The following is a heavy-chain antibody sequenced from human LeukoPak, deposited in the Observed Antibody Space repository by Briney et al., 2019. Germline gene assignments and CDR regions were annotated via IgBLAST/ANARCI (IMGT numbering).Heavy chain of an antibody. V-gene: IGHV4-59*08. CDR2: IQYSGST. Sequence: SETLSLTCTVYGGSISGYYWSWIRQPPGKGLEWIGYIQYSGSTNYNPSLKSRVTISVDTSKNHFSLKLTSVTAADTAVYYCARRETLTSADPGTFDIWGQGTMVTVSS. D-gene: IGHD4-17*01. CDR1: GGSISGYY. CDR3: ARRETLTSADPGTFDI. J-gene: IGHJ3*02.